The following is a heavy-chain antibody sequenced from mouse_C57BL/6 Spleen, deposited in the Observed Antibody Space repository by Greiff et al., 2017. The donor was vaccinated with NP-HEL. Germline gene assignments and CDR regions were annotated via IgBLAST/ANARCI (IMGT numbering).Heavy chain of an antibody. D-gene: IGHD2-5*01. CDR1: GFTFSDYG. Sequence: DVQLVESGGGLVKPGGSLKLSCAASGFTFSDYGMHWVRQAPEKGLEWVAYISSGSSTIYYADTVKGRFTISRDNAKNTLFLQMTSLRSEDTAMYYCARCYSNYGLFAYWGQGTLVTVSA. J-gene: IGHJ3*01. V-gene: IGHV5-17*01. CDR3: ARCYSNYGLFAY. CDR2: ISSGSSTI.